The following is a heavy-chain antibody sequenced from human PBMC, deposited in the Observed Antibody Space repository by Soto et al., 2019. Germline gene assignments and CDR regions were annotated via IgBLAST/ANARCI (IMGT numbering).Heavy chain of an antibody. J-gene: IGHJ4*02. CDR2: TYYTADT. D-gene: IGHD3-10*01. V-gene: IGHV4-59*01. Sequence: QVHLQESGPGLVKPSETLSLYCTVSGVSIRSYFWSWIRQPPGKGLEWIGYTYYTADTKYSPSLESRASISADPAEKQFSLRLSPVSGADTALYFCACSKSRGESFDYWGQGALVTVSS. CDR3: ACSKSRGESFDY. CDR1: GVSIRSYF.